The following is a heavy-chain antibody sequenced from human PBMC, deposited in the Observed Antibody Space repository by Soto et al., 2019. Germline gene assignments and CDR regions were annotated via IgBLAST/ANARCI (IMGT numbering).Heavy chain of an antibody. CDR3: ATDSGYDYPLAFDI. CDR2: IYYSGST. V-gene: IGHV4-59*01. J-gene: IGHJ3*02. Sequence: SETLSLTCTVSGGSISSYYWSWIRQPPGKGLEWIGYIYYSGSTNYNPSLKSRVTISVDTSKNQFSLKLSSVTAADTAVYYCATDSGYDYPLAFDIWGQGTMVTVSS. CDR1: GGSISSYY. D-gene: IGHD5-12*01.